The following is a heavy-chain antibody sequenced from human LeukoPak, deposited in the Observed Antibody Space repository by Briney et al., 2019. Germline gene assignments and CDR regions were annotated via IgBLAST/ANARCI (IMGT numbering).Heavy chain of an antibody. D-gene: IGHD5-12*01. CDR3: ARVADSGYDFGVGY. CDR1: GGTFSSYA. CDR2: IIPIFGTA. Sequence: ASVEVSCKASGGTFSSYAISWVRQAPGQGLEWMGGIIPIFGTANYAQKFQGRVTITADESTSTAYMELSSLRSEDTAVYYCARVADSGYDFGVGYWGQGTLVTVSS. V-gene: IGHV1-69*01. J-gene: IGHJ4*02.